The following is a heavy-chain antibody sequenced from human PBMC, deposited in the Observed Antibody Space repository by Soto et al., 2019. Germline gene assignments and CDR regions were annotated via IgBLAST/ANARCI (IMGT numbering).Heavy chain of an antibody. J-gene: IGHJ4*02. CDR2: ISGSGTST. CDR3: AKEVATTCIFDY. D-gene: IGHD5-12*01. V-gene: IGHV3-23*01. Sequence: EVQLLESGGGLVQPGGSLRLSCAASGFTFSSYAMSWVRQAPGKGLEWVSAISGSGTSTYFADSVKGRFTISRDNSINTLYLQMNSLRAEDTAVYYCAKEVATTCIFDYWGQGTLVTVSS. CDR1: GFTFSSYA.